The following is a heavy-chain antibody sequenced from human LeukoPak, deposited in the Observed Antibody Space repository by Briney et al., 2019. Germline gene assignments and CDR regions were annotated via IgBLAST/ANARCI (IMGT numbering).Heavy chain of an antibody. CDR2: IYNGVNT. D-gene: IGHD2-2*01. J-gene: IGHJ5*02. Sequence: SETLSLTCTVSGASVSSASYWTWIRQPPGKGVEWIAHIYNGVNTNYNPSLKSRVTISVDTSKNQFSLKLSSVTAADTAVYYSASQLAFVVVPAAIPWFDPWGQGTLVTVSS. CDR1: GASVSSASY. CDR3: ASQLAFVVVPAAIPWFDP. V-gene: IGHV4-61*01.